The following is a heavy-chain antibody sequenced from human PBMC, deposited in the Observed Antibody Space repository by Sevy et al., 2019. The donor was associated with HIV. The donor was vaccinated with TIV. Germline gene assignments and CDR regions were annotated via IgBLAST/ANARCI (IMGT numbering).Heavy chain of an antibody. CDR2: IYGSGST. CDR1: GGSISLYY. V-gene: IGHV4-4*07. D-gene: IGHD3-16*01. Sequence: SETLSLTCTVSGGSISLYYWSWIRQPAGKGLEWIGHIYGSGSTSYNPSLKSRVTMSVDTSQNQISLKRTSVTAADTAVYYCAGEAKLGAPLGYWGQGTLVTVSS. CDR3: AGEAKLGAPLGY. J-gene: IGHJ4*02.